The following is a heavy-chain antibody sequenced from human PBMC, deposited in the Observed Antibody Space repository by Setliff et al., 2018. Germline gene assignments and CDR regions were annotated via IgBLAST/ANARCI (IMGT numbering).Heavy chain of an antibody. CDR3: ARVDFTMLQGVLGH. CDR1: GVSISSYY. V-gene: IGHV4-59*12. J-gene: IGHJ1*01. Sequence: PSETLSLTCNVSGVSISSYYWSWIRQPPGKGLESIGYIQKSGSTYYSPSLESRVAISVDTSKNQFSLKVNSVTAADTAVYYCARVDFTMLQGVLGHWGQGTLVTV. D-gene: IGHD3-10*01. CDR2: IQKSGST.